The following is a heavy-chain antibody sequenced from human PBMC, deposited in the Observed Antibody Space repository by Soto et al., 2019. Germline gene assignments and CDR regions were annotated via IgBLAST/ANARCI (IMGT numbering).Heavy chain of an antibody. V-gene: IGHV3-11*01. CDR3: ARAGGSGWSLDY. CDR2: ISGSGTVT. CDR1: GFIFSDYY. J-gene: IGHJ4*02. Sequence: QGHLVESGGGLVKPGGSLRLSCAPSGFIFSDYYMTWIRQAPGKGLEWVSYISGSGTVTSYAESVKGRFTISRDNVKNSLYLQMNSLRAEDSALYYCARAGGSGWSLDYWGQGALVTVSS. D-gene: IGHD6-19*01.